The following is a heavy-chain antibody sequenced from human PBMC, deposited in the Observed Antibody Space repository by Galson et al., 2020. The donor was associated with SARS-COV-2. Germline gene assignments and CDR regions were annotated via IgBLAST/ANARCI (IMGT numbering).Heavy chain of an antibody. CDR2: ISSSSNYI. D-gene: IGHD3-22*01. Sequence: PGGSLRLSCAASGFTFISYTMNWVRQAPGKGLEWVSSISSSSNYIYYADSVKGRFTISRDNAKNSVYLQMNSLRAEDTAVYYCARGPINAESSGYYYGQGYFEHWGQGTLVVVSS. V-gene: IGHV3-21*01. CDR1: GFTFISYT. J-gene: IGHJ1*01. CDR3: ARGPINAESSGYYYGQGYFEH.